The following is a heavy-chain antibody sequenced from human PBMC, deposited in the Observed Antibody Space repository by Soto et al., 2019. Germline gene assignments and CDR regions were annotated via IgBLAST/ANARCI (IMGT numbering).Heavy chain of an antibody. CDR2: IYSGGST. J-gene: IGHJ4*02. CDR1: GFTVSSNY. CDR3: AREYSSSWYSFFDY. Sequence: GGSLRLSCAASGFTVSSNYMSWVRQAPGKGLEWVSVIYSGGSTYYADSVKGRFTISRDNSKNTLYLQMNSLRAEDTAVYYCAREYSSSWYSFFDYWGQGTLVTVS. D-gene: IGHD6-13*01. V-gene: IGHV3-53*01.